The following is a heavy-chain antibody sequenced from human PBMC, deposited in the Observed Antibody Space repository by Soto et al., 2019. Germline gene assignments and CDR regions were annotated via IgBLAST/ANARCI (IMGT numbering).Heavy chain of an antibody. V-gene: IGHV4-31*03. D-gene: IGHD3-10*01. CDR2: IYYTGSS. CDR3: AAWVRRVTMKQYHGKDV. CDR1: GTSTSSGAFY. J-gene: IGHJ6*04. Sequence: QVQLQESGPGLVKPAQTLSLTCSVSGTSTSSGAFYWNWIRQHPGKGLEWIGDIYYTGSSNYNPSLKNRVTSPLTTSKNQFFLKLSDITAADTAVYYCAAWVRRVTMKQYHGKDVGGTGTTVNGSS.